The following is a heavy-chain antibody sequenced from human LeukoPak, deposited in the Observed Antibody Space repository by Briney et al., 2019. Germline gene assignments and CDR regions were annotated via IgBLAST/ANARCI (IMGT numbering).Heavy chain of an antibody. J-gene: IGHJ4*02. CDR3: AKIVRYYYDSSGYRGYFDY. CDR1: GLTFSSYA. D-gene: IGHD3-22*01. V-gene: IGHV3-23*01. CDR2: ISGSGGST. Sequence: GGSLRLSCAASGLTFSSYAMSCVPHAPGQALTHPSTISGSGGSTYYSDSVKGRFTISRDNSKNTRYLQMNSLRAEDTAVYYCAKIVRYYYDSSGYRGYFDYWGQGTLVTVSS.